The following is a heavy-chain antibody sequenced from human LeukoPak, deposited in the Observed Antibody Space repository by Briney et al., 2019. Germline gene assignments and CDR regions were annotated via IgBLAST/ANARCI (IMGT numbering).Heavy chain of an antibody. V-gene: IGHV3-30*04. D-gene: IGHD2-2*01. CDR2: ISYDGSNK. CDR3: ARGGVPILFY. J-gene: IGHJ4*02. CDR1: GFTFNNYA. Sequence: GGSPRLSCAASGFTFNNYAMHWVRQAPGKGLEWVAVISYDGSNKYYADSVKGRFTISRDNSKNTLYLQMNSLRAEDTAVYYCARGGVPILFYWGQGTLVTVSS.